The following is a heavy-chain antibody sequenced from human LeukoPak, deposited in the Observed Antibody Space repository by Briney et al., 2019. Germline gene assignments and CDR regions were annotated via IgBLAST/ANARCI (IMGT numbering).Heavy chain of an antibody. CDR2: IYPADSDT. J-gene: IGHJ4*02. CDR1: GYIFNNYW. V-gene: IGHV5-51*01. D-gene: IGHD3-10*02. CDR3: ARQSRVCSNSRGYFFDY. Sequence: PGESLKISCQVSGYIFNNYWIGRVRQMPGKGLESTGIIYPADSDTTYSPSFRGQVTISVDKSISTVYLHWSGLKASDVPIYDGARQSRVCSNSRGYFFDYWGQGTLVTVSS.